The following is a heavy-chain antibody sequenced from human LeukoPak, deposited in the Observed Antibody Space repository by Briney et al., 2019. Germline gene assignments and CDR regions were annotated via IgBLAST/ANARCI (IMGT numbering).Heavy chain of an antibody. J-gene: IGHJ4*02. CDR3: YTLTGYAPYLDY. CDR2: IGGTGVST. Sequence: GGSLRVSWAASGSTLSSDSMPWVRQDPGEGLELVSSIGGTGVSTYCAGTVKGRFTISRDNSKNTLYLQMNSLRAEDTAVYYCYTLTGYAPYLDYWGQGTLVTVSS. D-gene: IGHD3-9*01. CDR1: GSTLSSDS. V-gene: IGHV3-23*01.